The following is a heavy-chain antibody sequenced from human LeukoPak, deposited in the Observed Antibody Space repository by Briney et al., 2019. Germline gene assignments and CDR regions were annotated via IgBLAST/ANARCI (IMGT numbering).Heavy chain of an antibody. CDR3: AREEDSYNFWSRNPKRRYYFDY. CDR2: IIPILGIA. D-gene: IGHD3-3*01. Sequence: ASVKVSCKASGGTFSSYAISWVRQAPGQGLEWMGRIIPILGIANYAQKFQGRVTMTIDTSTTTAYMELRSLRSDDTAVYYCAREEDSYNFWSRNPKRRYYFDYWGQGSLVTVSS. CDR1: GGTFSSYA. J-gene: IGHJ4*02. V-gene: IGHV1-69*04.